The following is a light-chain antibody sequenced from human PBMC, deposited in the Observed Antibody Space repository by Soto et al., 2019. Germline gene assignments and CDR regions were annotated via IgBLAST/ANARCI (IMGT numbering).Light chain of an antibody. V-gene: IGKV1-39*02. J-gene: IGKJ4*01. Sequence: VTITCRTSQSISIYLNWYQQIPGKAPKLLIYASSNLHTGVPSRFSGSASGTEFTLTISSLQSEDFAVYYCQQYNNWPSFGGGTKVDIK. CDR1: QSISIY. CDR2: ASS. CDR3: QQYNNWPS.